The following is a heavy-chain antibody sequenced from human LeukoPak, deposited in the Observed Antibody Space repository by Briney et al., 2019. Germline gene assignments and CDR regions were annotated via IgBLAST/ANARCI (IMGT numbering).Heavy chain of an antibody. Sequence: SETLSLTCTVSGGSISSGGYYWSWIRQHPGKGLEWIGYIYYSGSTYYNPSLKSRVTISVDTSKNQFSLKLSSVTAADTAVYYCARVALGSGSFHAFDIWGQGTMVTVSS. CDR1: GGSISSGGYY. J-gene: IGHJ3*02. CDR2: IYYSGST. CDR3: ARVALGSGSFHAFDI. D-gene: IGHD3-10*01. V-gene: IGHV4-31*03.